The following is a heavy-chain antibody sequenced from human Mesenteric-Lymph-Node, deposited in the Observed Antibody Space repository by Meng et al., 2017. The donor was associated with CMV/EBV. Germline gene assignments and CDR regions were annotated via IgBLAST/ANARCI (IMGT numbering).Heavy chain of an antibody. CDR1: GYPFTSYG. CDR2: ITTYSGNT. D-gene: IGHD3-22*01. CDR3: ATYYDSSGYYYEDFDY. V-gene: IGHV1-18*01. Sequence: SGYPFTSYGITWVRQAPGQGLEWMGWITTYSGNTNYAQKFQGRVTMTTDTSTSTAYMELRSLRSDDTAVYYCATYYDSSGYYYEDFDYWGQGTLVTVSS. J-gene: IGHJ4*02.